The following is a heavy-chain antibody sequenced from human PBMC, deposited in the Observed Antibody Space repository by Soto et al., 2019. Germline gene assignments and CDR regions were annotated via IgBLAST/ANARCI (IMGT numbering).Heavy chain of an antibody. CDR1: GYTFTGYY. D-gene: IGHD4-17*01. Sequence: ASVKVSCKASGYTFTGYYMHWVRQAPGQGLEWMGWINPNSGGTNYAQKFQGWVTMTRDTSISTAYMELSRLRSDDTAVYYCARDWQSTTVTTDCGMDVWGQGTTVTAP. CDR2: INPNSGGT. CDR3: ARDWQSTTVTTDCGMDV. V-gene: IGHV1-2*04. J-gene: IGHJ6*02.